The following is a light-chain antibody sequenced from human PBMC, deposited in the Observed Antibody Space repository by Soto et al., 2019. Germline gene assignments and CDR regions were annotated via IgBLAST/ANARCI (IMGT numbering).Light chain of an antibody. CDR3: QQYGSSPPYT. Sequence: EVVLTQSPGTLSLSPGERATLSCRASQSVSNNYLAWYQQKPGQSPKLLIFGSSDRATGIPDRFSGSGSGTDFSLTIRSLEPEDFTVYSCQQYGSSPPYTFGQGTKLEIK. V-gene: IGKV3-20*01. J-gene: IGKJ2*01. CDR2: GSS. CDR1: QSVSNNY.